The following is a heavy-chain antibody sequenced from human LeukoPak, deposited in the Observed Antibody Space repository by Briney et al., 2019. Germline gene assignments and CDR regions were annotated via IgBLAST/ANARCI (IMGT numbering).Heavy chain of an antibody. CDR3: ARAVGSGSFQTYYYYMDV. J-gene: IGHJ6*03. CDR2: IYHSGST. CDR1: GYSISSGYY. Sequence: SETLSLTCTVSGYSISSGYYWGWIRQPPGKGLEWIGSIYHSGSTYYNPSLKSRVTISVDTSKNQFPLKLSSVTAADTAVYYCARAVGSGSFQTYYYYMDVWGKGTTVTISS. D-gene: IGHD3-10*01. V-gene: IGHV4-38-2*02.